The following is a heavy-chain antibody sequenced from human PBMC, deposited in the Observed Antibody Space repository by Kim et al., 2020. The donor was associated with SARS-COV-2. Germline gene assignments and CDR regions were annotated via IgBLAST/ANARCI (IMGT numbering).Heavy chain of an antibody. CDR3: TKGSGSHHGYYGMDV. J-gene: IGHJ6*02. D-gene: IGHD3-10*01. CDR1: GFTFTSYA. V-gene: IGHV3-23*01. Sequence: GGSLRLSCAASGFTFTSYAMNWVRQAPGKGLEWVSSISGSTDSTYDADSVKGRFTISRNASKNTLYLQMNSLRADDTAVYYCTKGSGSHHGYYGMDVWGQGTTVTVSS. CDR2: ISGSTDST.